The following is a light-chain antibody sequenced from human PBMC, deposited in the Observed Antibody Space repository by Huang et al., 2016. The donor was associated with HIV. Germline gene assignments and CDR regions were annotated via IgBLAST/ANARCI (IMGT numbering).Light chain of an antibody. V-gene: IGKV4-1*01. J-gene: IGKJ2*01. CDR2: WAS. Sequence: DIVMTQSPDSLAVSLGERATINCKSSQSVLSRPSNKTYLARYQQRPGQSPTLLIYWASSRQSGVPDRFSGSGSGTHFTLTISSLQAEDVAFYYCQQYFISPPPFGQGTKLEI. CDR3: QQYFISPPP. CDR1: QSVLSRPSNKTY.